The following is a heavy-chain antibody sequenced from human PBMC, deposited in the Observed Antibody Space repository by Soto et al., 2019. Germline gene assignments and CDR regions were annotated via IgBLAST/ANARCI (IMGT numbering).Heavy chain of an antibody. D-gene: IGHD3-9*01. V-gene: IGHV3-48*01. CDR3: APGKRYFDSLEN. Sequence: GGSLRLSCAASGFTFSSYSMNWVRQAPGKGLEWVSYISSSSSTIYYADSVKGRFTISRDNAKNSLYLQMNSLRAEDTAVYYCAPGKRYFDSLENWGQGTPVTVSS. J-gene: IGHJ4*02. CDR2: ISSSSSTI. CDR1: GFTFSSYS.